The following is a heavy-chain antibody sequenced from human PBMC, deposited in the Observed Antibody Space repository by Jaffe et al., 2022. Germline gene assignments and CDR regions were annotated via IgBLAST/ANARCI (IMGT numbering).Heavy chain of an antibody. J-gene: IGHJ6*03. V-gene: IGHV1-69*05. CDR1: GGTFSSYA. CDR3: AKSAAAGTLDYYYMDV. CDR2: IIPIFGTA. Sequence: QVQLVQSGAEVKKPGSSVKVSCKASGGTFSSYAISWVRQAPGQGLEWMGGIIPIFGTANYAQKFQGRVTITTDESTSTAYMELSSLRSEDTAVYYCAKSAAAGTLDYYYMDVWGKGTTVTVSS. D-gene: IGHD6-13*01.